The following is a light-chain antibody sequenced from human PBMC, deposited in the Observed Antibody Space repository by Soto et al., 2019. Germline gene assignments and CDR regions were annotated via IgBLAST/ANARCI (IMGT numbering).Light chain of an antibody. CDR3: QHRSNWPPIT. J-gene: IGKJ5*01. CDR1: QRVSIY. V-gene: IGKV3-11*01. Sequence: EIVLTQSPATLSLSPGERATLSCRASQRVSIYLAWYQQKPGQAPRLLIYDSSNRAAGIPARFSARGSVTDFTLFISNLDPEDSAVYNCQHRSNWPPITCGQGTRLEIK. CDR2: DSS.